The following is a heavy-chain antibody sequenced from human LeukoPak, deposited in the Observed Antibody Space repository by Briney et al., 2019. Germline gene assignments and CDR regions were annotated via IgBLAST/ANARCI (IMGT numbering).Heavy chain of an antibody. Sequence: SETLSLTCTVSGGSVTSDGYYWSWIRQPPGEGLEWIGYISYSGSTNYNPSLKSRVTVSVDTSKNQFSLKLSSVTAADTAVYYCARANIAAAATAIYWGQGTLVTVSS. CDR2: ISYSGST. J-gene: IGHJ4*02. CDR1: GGSVTSDGYY. CDR3: ARANIAAAATAIY. V-gene: IGHV4-61*08. D-gene: IGHD6-13*01.